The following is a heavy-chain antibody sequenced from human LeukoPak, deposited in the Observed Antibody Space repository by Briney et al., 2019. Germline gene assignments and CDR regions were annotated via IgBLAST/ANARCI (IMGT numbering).Heavy chain of an antibody. D-gene: IGHD2-21*01. CDR2: ISRSGSTK. J-gene: IGHJ4*02. CDR3: ARLPGGVVIDAGLY. Sequence: PGGSLRLSCAASGFTFSDYNMRWIRQAPGKGLEWVSSISRSGSTKYYADSVKGRFTISRDNAKNSLFLQMNSLRAEDTAMYYCARLPGGVVIDAGLYWGQGTLVTVSS. CDR1: GFTFSDYN. V-gene: IGHV3-11*04.